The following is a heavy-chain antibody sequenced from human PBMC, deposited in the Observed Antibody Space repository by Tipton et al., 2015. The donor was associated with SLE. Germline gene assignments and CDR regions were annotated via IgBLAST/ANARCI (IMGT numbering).Heavy chain of an antibody. CDR2: IYSSGSA. V-gene: IGHV4-4*07. CDR1: GDSTSNYY. CDR3: ARHLYYYYGMDV. Sequence: TLSLTCTVSGDSTSNYYWSWIRQPAGKGLEWVGRIYSSGSANYNPSLKSRVTMSLDTSKNQFSLKLSSVTAADTAIYYCARHLYYYYGMDVWGQGTTVTVSS. J-gene: IGHJ6*02.